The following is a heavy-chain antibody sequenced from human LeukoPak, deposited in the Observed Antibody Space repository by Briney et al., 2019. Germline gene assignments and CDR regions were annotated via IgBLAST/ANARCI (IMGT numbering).Heavy chain of an antibody. V-gene: IGHV1-69*13. Sequence: GASVKVSCKASGGTCSSYAISWVRQAPGQGLEWMGGIIPILGTANYAQKFQGRVTITADESTSTAYMELSSLRSEDTAVYYCASSSGSYRVPGKFDYWGQGTLVTVSS. D-gene: IGHD1-26*01. J-gene: IGHJ4*02. CDR2: IIPILGTA. CDR1: GGTCSSYA. CDR3: ASSSGSYRVPGKFDY.